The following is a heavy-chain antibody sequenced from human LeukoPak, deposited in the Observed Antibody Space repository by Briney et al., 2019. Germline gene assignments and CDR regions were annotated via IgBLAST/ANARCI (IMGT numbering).Heavy chain of an antibody. V-gene: IGHV3-7*01. Sequence: PGGSLRLSWAASGFTFSNYWMSWVRQAPGKGLEWVANIKQDGSETYYVDSVKGRFTISRDNAKNSLFLQMNSLTAEDTAVYYCARKGGTRGPLNYWGQGTLVTVSS. CDR1: GFTFSNYW. CDR3: ARKGGTRGPLNY. D-gene: IGHD2-8*01. J-gene: IGHJ4*02. CDR2: IKQDGSET.